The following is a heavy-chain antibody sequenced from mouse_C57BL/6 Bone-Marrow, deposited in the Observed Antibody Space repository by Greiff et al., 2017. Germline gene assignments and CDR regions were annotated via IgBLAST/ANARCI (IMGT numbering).Heavy chain of an antibody. J-gene: IGHJ2*01. CDR2: ISDGGSYT. V-gene: IGHV5-4*01. Sequence: EVMLVESGGGLVKPGGSLKLSCAASGFTFSSYAMSWVRQTPEKRLEWVATISDGGSYTYYPDNVKGRFTISRDNAKNNLYLQMSHLKSEDTAMYYCAREAYGAYYFDYWGQGTTLTVSS. D-gene: IGHD1-2*01. CDR3: AREAYGAYYFDY. CDR1: GFTFSSYA.